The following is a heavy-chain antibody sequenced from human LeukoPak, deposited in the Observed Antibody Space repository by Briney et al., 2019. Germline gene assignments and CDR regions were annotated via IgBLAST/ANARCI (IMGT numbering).Heavy chain of an antibody. J-gene: IGHJ4*02. D-gene: IGHD5-12*01. CDR1: GFTFSNYA. CDR3: AKRSGYTTGSYFDF. CDR2: ITGSGGST. V-gene: IGHV3-23*01. Sequence: GGSLRLSCAASGFTFSNYAMTWVRQAPGKGLQWVSAITGSGGSTYYADSVKGRFTISRDNSKNTLFLQMNSLRAEDTAVFYCAKRSGYTTGSYFDFWGQGTLVTVSS.